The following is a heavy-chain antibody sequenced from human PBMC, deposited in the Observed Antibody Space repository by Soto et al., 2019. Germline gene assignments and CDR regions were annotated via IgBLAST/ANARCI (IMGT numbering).Heavy chain of an antibody. V-gene: IGHV3-23*01. CDR3: GKGQASIAVDWFDP. D-gene: IGHD6-19*01. CDR2: ISGSGVST. J-gene: IGHJ5*02. CDR1: GFTFSTYT. Sequence: EVQLLESGGGLVQPGGSLRLSCAASGFTFSTYTMTWVRQAPGKGLEWVSAISGSGVSTHYADSVKGRFTISRDNSKNTLYLQMNSMGAEDTAVYYCGKGQASIAVDWFDPWGQGTLVTVSS.